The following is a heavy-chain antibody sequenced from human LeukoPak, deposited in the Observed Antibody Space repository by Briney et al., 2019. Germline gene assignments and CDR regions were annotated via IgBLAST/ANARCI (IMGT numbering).Heavy chain of an antibody. CDR2: IIPIFGTA. Sequence: GASVKVSCKASGGTFSSYAISWVRQAPGQGLEWMGGIIPIFGTANYAQKFQGRVTITTDESTSTAYMELSRLRSEDTAVYYCARRRRDGYLYDYWGQGTLVTVSS. CDR1: GGTFSSYA. V-gene: IGHV1-69*05. CDR3: ARRRRDGYLYDY. D-gene: IGHD5-24*01. J-gene: IGHJ4*02.